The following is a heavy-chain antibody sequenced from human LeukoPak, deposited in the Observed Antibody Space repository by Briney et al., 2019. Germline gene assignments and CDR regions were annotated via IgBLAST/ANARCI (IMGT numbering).Heavy chain of an antibody. J-gene: IGHJ4*02. CDR3: ARGGSVTPFGY. CDR1: GFDITAYT. CDR2: ISSSSSYI. D-gene: IGHD3-10*01. V-gene: IGHV3-21*01. Sequence: GGSLRLSCSGSGFDITAYTVTWVRQVPGKGLEWVSSISSSSSYIYYADSVKGRFTISRDNAKNSLYLQMNSLRAEDTAVYYCARGGSVTPFGYWGQGTLVTVSS.